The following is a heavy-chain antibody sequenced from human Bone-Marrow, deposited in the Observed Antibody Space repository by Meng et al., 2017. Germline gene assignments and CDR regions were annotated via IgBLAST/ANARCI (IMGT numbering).Heavy chain of an antibody. CDR1: GASVSSGYS. D-gene: IGHD6-19*01. CDR3: AASSGWYRIDS. Sequence: VQPQRRGPGLVQPSGTLSPTGGVSGASVSSGYSWTWVRQPPGKGLEWIGEFHHSGTTNYNPSLRSRVTISVDTSKNQFSLRLTSVTAADTAVYYCAASSGWYRIDSWGQGTLVTVSS. CDR2: FHHSGTT. J-gene: IGHJ4*02. V-gene: IGHV4-4*02.